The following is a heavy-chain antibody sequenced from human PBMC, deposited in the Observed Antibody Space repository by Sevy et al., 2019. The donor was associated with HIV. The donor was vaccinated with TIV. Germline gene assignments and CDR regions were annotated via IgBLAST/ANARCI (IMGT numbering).Heavy chain of an antibody. CDR3: AKGGMQPWSYFDF. V-gene: IGHV3-30*18. CDR1: GFDFREYA. J-gene: IGHJ4*02. CDR2: VSSDGTNT. D-gene: IGHD2-21*01. Sequence: GGSLRLSCGASGFDFREYAMHWVRQAPGKGLEWVAAVSSDGTNTYNVDSVKGRFTISRDSSQNTLFLHMNSLRVEDTAVYYCAKGGMQPWSYFDFWGQGTLVTVSS.